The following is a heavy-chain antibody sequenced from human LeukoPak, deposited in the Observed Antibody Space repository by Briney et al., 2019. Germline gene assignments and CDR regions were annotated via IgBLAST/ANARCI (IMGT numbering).Heavy chain of an antibody. D-gene: IGHD6-19*01. CDR3: AKSSGWFLDY. Sequence: GGSLRLSCAASGFTFSTYSMNWVRQAPGKGLEWLSYISSGSSTIYYADSVKGRFTISRDNAKNSLYLQMNSLRDEDTAVYYCAKSSGWFLDYWGQGTLVTVSS. CDR2: ISSGSSTI. J-gene: IGHJ4*02. V-gene: IGHV3-48*02. CDR1: GFTFSTYS.